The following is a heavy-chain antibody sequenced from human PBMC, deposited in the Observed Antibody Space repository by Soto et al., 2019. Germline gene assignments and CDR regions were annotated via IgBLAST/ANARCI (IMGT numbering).Heavy chain of an antibody. CDR1: GGSISSYY. D-gene: IGHD3-3*01. CDR3: ARKSRSAYYFDY. V-gene: IGHV4-59*08. J-gene: IGHJ4*02. Sequence: PSETLSLTCTVSGGSISSYYWSWIRQPPGKGLEWIGYIYYSGSTNYNPSLKSRVTISVDTSNNQFSLSLSSVTAADPAVYYCARKSRSAYYFDYWGQGALVTVSS. CDR2: IYYSGST.